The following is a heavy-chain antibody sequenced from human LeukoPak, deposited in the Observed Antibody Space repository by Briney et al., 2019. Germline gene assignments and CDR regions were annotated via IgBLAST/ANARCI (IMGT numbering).Heavy chain of an antibody. CDR3: ARDRGVPRPYYFDQ. Sequence: SETLSLTCTVSGGSVRSSSYYWGCIRQPPGKGLEWIGSVHYNGSTCYNPSLGGRVIMSVDTSKNQFSLKLTSVTAADTAMYYCARDRGVPRPYYFDQWGQGTLVTVSS. V-gene: IGHV4-39*07. CDR2: VHYNGST. D-gene: IGHD3-10*01. CDR1: GGSVRSSSYY. J-gene: IGHJ4*02.